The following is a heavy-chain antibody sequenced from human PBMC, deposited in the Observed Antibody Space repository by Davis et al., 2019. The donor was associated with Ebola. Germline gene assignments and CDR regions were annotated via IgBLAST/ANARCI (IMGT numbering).Heavy chain of an antibody. CDR3: ARLQGYWFDP. CDR1: GGSISSSSYY. J-gene: IGHJ5*02. Sequence: SETLSLTCTVSGGSISSSSYYWGWIRQPPGKGLEWIGSIYYSGTTYYNPSLKSRVTISVYTSKNQFSLKLSSVTAADTAVYYCARLQGYWFDPWGQGTLVTVSS. CDR2: IYYSGTT. V-gene: IGHV4-39*01. D-gene: IGHD2-15*01.